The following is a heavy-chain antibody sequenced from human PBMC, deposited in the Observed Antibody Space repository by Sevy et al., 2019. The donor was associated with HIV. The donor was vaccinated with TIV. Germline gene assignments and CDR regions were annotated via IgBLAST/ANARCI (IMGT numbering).Heavy chain of an antibody. J-gene: IGHJ3*02. CDR2: ISYDGSNK. CDR3: ARPLLRLRLGELSFLHDAFDI. D-gene: IGHD3-16*02. Sequence: GESLKISCAASGFTFSSYAMHWVRQAPGKGLEWVAVISYDGSNKYYADSVKGRFTISRDNSKNTLYLQTNSLRAEDTAVYYCARPLLRLRLGELSFLHDAFDIWGQGTMVTVSS. V-gene: IGHV3-30-3*01. CDR1: GFTFSSYA.